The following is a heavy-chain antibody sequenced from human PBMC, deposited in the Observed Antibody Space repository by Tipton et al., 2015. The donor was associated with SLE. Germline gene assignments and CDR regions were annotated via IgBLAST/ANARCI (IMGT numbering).Heavy chain of an antibody. V-gene: IGHV3-7*04. D-gene: IGHD1-26*01. CDR2: INQDGSEK. Sequence: SLRLSCAASEFTFSRYWMSWVRQAPGKGLEWVANINQDGSEKNYVDSVRGRFTISRDNANNSLYLQMNSLRDEDTAVYYCAKESQEVDHSAYDLWGQGTMVAVSS. J-gene: IGHJ3*01. CDR3: AKESQEVDHSAYDL. CDR1: EFTFSRYW.